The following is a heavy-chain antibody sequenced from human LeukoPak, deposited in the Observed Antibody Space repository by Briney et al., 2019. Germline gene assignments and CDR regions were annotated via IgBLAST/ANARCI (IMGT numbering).Heavy chain of an antibody. J-gene: IGHJ4*02. CDR1: GFTFSSYG. CDR2: ISYDGSNK. D-gene: IGHD2-2*01. V-gene: IGHV3-30*03. Sequence: GGSLRLSCAASGFTFSSYGMYWVRQAPGKGLEWVAVISYDGSNKYYADSVKGRFTISRDNSKNTLYLQMNSLRAEDTAVYYCARAVVPAATLDYWGQGTLVTVSS. CDR3: ARAVVPAATLDY.